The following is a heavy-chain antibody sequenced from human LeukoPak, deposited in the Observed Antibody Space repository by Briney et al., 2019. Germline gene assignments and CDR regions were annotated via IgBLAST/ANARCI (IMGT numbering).Heavy chain of an antibody. CDR1: GFTFSTYG. Sequence: GGSLRLSCAASGFTFSTYGMGWVRQAPGKGPEWVAAISTNGHNAYYPDFVKGRFTISRDNSENTLYLQMNTLRAEDTAVYYCAKGHTGYFFTIDYWGQGTLVTVSS. V-gene: IGHV3-23*01. J-gene: IGHJ4*02. D-gene: IGHD5-18*01. CDR3: AKGHTGYFFTIDY. CDR2: ISTNGHNA.